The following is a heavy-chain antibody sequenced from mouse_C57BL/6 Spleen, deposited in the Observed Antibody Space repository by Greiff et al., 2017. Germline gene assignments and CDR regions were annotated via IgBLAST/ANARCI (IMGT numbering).Heavy chain of an antibody. J-gene: IGHJ2*01. D-gene: IGHD1-1*01. CDR1: GYAFTNYL. Sequence: QVQLQQSGAELVRPGTSVKVSCKASGYAFTNYLIEWVKQRPGQGLEWIGVINPGSGGTNYNEKFKGKATLTADKSSSTAYMQLSSLTSEDSAVYFCARGHYYGNEDYFDYWGQGTTLTVSS. CDR3: ARGHYYGNEDYFDY. CDR2: INPGSGGT. V-gene: IGHV1-54*01.